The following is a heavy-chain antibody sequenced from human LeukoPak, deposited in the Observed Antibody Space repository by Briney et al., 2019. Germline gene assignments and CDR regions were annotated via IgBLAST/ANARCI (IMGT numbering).Heavy chain of an antibody. Sequence: GGSLRLSCAASGFTFSSYAMSWVRQAPGKGLEWVSAISGSGGSTYYADSVKGRFTISRDNSKNTLYLQMSSLRAEDTAVYYCAKARSPLYAFDIWGQGTMVTVSS. V-gene: IGHV3-23*01. J-gene: IGHJ3*02. CDR2: ISGSGGST. CDR3: AKARSPLYAFDI. CDR1: GFTFSSYA. D-gene: IGHD6-19*01.